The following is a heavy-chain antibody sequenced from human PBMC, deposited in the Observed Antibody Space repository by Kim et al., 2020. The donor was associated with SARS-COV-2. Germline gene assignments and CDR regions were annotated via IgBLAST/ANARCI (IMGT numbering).Heavy chain of an antibody. CDR1: GYSFTSYW. CDR3: ARLTVAGRGVISTGMDV. Sequence: GESLKISCKGSGYSFTSYWIGWVRQMPGKGLEWMGIIYPGDSDTRYSPSFQGQVTISADKSISTAYLQWSSLKASDTAMYYCARLTVAGRGVISTGMDVWGQGTTVTVSS. D-gene: IGHD3-10*01. V-gene: IGHV5-51*01. J-gene: IGHJ6*02. CDR2: IYPGDSDT.